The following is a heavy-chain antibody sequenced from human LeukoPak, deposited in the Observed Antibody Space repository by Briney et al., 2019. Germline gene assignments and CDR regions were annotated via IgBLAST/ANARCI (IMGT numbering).Heavy chain of an antibody. CDR1: GFTVSNSY. J-gene: IGHJ5*01. CDR2: IYAGGST. D-gene: IGHD5-24*01. CDR3: ARDPLQIFGS. V-gene: IGHV3-53*05. Sequence: GGSLRLSCAASGFTVSNSYMSWVRQAPGKGLEWVSVIYAGGSTYYADPVKGRFTVSRDNSKNTLYLQMDSLRAEDTAVYYCARDPLQIFGSWGRGTLVTVSS.